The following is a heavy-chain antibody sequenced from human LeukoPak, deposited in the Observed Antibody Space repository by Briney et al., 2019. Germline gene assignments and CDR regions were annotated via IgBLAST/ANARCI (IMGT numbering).Heavy chain of an antibody. CDR2: ISGSGGST. J-gene: IGHJ4*02. CDR1: GFTFSSYA. CDR3: AKGDGSGSYYTGPYYFDY. D-gene: IGHD3-10*01. Sequence: GGSLRLSCAASGFTFSSYAMSWVRQAPGKGLEWVSAISGSGGSTYYADSVKGRFTISRDNSKNTLYLQMNSLRAEDTAVYYCAKGDGSGSYYTGPYYFDYWGQGTLVTVSS. V-gene: IGHV3-23*01.